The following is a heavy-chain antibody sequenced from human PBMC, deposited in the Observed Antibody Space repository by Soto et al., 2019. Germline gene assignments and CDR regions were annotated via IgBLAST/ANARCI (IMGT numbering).Heavy chain of an antibody. D-gene: IGHD6-6*01. Sequence: ASVKVSCKASGYTFTSYGISWVRQAPGQGLEWMGWISAYNGNTNYAQKLQGRVTMTTDTSTSTAYMELRSLRSDDTAVYYCARGQQLDLYYYYMDVWGKGTTVTVSS. CDR1: GYTFTSYG. V-gene: IGHV1-18*01. J-gene: IGHJ6*03. CDR3: ARGQQLDLYYYYMDV. CDR2: ISAYNGNT.